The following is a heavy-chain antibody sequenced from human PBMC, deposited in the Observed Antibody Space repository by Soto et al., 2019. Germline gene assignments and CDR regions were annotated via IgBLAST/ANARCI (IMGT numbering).Heavy chain of an antibody. CDR2: INHSGST. CDR1: GGSFSGYY. D-gene: IGHD5-12*01. J-gene: IGHJ3*02. CDR3: ARRMRSGYSGYGKVRGAFDI. Sequence: SETLSLTCAVYGGSFSGYYWSWIRQPPGKGLEWIGEINHSGSTNYNPSLKSRVTISVDTSKNQFSLKLSSVTAADTAVYYCARRMRSGYSGYGKVRGAFDIWGQGTMVTV. V-gene: IGHV4-34*01.